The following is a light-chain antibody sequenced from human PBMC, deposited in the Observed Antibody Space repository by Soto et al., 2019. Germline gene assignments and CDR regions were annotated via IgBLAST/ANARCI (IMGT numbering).Light chain of an antibody. J-gene: IGKJ1*01. CDR1: QSVSNYY. CDR2: GAS. CDR3: QQYGSSPWT. Sequence: EIVLTQSPGTLSLSPGERATLSCRASQSVSNYYLAWYQQKPGQAPRLLIYGASNRATGIPDRFSGSGTGTDFTLTISRLEPEDFAVYYCQQYGSSPWTFGKGTKVDIK. V-gene: IGKV3-20*01.